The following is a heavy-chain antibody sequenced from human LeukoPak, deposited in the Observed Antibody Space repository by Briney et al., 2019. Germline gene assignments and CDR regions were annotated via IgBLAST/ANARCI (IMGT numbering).Heavy chain of an antibody. CDR3: ARDYFDLDWLSFDY. J-gene: IGHJ4*02. D-gene: IGHD3-9*01. CDR1: GYTFTSYA. Sequence: SVKVSCKASGYTFTSYAISWVRQAPGQGLEWMGRIIPIFGTANYAQKFQGRVTITTDESTSTAYMELSSLRSEDTAVYYCARDYFDLDWLSFDYWGQGTLVTVSS. CDR2: IIPIFGTA. V-gene: IGHV1-69*05.